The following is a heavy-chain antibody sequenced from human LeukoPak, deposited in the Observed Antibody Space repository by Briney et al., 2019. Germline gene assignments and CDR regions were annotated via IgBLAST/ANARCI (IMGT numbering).Heavy chain of an antibody. D-gene: IGHD2-15*01. CDR2: MNPNTGNT. CDR1: GYTFTSYD. CDR3: ARTYCTGGSCYGFDD. J-gene: IGHJ4*02. Sequence: ASVKVSCKASGYTFTSYDINWVRQATGQGLEWMGWMNPNTGNTGYAQKFQGRVSITRNTAISTAYMELSSLTSEDTAVYYCARTYCTGGSCYGFDDWGQGTLVTVSA. V-gene: IGHV1-8*01.